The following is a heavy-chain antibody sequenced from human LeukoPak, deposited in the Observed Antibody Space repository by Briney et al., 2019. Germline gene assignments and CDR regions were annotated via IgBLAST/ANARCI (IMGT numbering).Heavy chain of an antibody. D-gene: IGHD3-10*01. CDR1: GFTFSDYY. V-gene: IGHV3-11*04. Sequence: GGSLRLSCAASGFTFSDYYMSWIRQAPGKGLEWVSYISSSGSTIYYADSVKGRFTISRDNAKNSLYLQMTSLRPEDTALYYCAKEWYVGSPPDYWGQGTQVTVSS. J-gene: IGHJ4*02. CDR3: AKEWYVGSPPDY. CDR2: ISSSGSTI.